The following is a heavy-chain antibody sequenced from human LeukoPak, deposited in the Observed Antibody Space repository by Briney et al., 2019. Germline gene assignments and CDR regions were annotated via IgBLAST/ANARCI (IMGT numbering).Heavy chain of an antibody. CDR1: GGYVNSCGVY. CDR2: MYHSGST. D-gene: IGHD1-26*01. J-gene: IGHJ4*02. Sequence: SETLSLTCTVSGGYVNSCGVYWSWIRQSPGKGLEWIAYMYHSGSTYYNPSLKSRASISLDKSKNQIFLKLYSVTAADTAVYYCARVGPSVVVGVLDYWGQGTLVTVSS. V-gene: IGHV4-30-4*01. CDR3: ARVGPSVVVGVLDY.